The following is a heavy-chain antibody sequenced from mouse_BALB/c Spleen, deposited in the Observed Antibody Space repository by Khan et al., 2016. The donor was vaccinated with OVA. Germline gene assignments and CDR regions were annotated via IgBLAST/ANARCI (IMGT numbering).Heavy chain of an antibody. Sequence: EVELVESGGGLVIPGGSLKLSCAASGFTFSNYAMSWVRQIPEKRLEWVATISRGGSYTYYLDSVKGRFTISRDNAKNTLYLKMRSLRSEDTAKYYCARTPGYYGSNYFDYWGQGTTLTVSS. D-gene: IGHD1-1*01. CDR1: GFTFSNYA. CDR3: ARTPGYYGSNYFDY. J-gene: IGHJ2*01. V-gene: IGHV5-9-3*01. CDR2: ISRGGSYT.